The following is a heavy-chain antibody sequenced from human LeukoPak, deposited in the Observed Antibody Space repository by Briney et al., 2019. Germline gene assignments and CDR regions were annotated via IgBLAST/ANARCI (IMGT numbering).Heavy chain of an antibody. J-gene: IGHJ2*01. Sequence: GGSLRLSCAASGFTVSSNYMSWVRQAPGKGLDWVSVIYSGGSTYYADSVKGRFTISRDNSKNTLYLQMNSLRAEDTAVYYCARDRGYDYVWGSYHSYFDLWGRGTLVTVSS. CDR2: IYSGGST. CDR1: GFTVSSNY. CDR3: ARDRGYDYVWGSYHSYFDL. V-gene: IGHV3-53*01. D-gene: IGHD3-16*02.